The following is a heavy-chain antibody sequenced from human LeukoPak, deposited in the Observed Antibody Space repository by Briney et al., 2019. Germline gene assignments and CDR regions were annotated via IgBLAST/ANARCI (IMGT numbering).Heavy chain of an antibody. D-gene: IGHD3-22*01. J-gene: IGHJ4*02. CDR1: GFTFSSYE. CDR2: ISSSGSTI. V-gene: IGHV3-48*03. CDR3: ARETFYFDGSGYSGAPTY. Sequence: GGSLRLSCAASGFTFSSYEMNWVRQAPGKGLEWVSYISSSGSTIYYADSVKGRFTISRDNAKNSLYLQMNSLRAEDTAVYYCARETFYFDGSGYSGAPTYWGQGALVTVSS.